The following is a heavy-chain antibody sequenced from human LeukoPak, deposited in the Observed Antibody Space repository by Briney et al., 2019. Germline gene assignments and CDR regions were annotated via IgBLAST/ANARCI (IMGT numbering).Heavy chain of an antibody. Sequence: SETLSLTCAVYGGSFSGYYWSWIRQPPGKGLEWIGEINHSGSTNYNPSLKSRVTISVDTSKNQFSLKLSSVTAADTAVYYCARALPCITIFGVVIQCGMDVWGQGTTVTVSS. J-gene: IGHJ6*02. V-gene: IGHV4-34*01. CDR1: GGSFSGYY. CDR2: INHSGST. D-gene: IGHD3-3*01. CDR3: ARALPCITIFGVVIQCGMDV.